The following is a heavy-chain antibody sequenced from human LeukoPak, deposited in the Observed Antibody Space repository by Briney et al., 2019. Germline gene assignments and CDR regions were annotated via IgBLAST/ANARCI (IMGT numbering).Heavy chain of an antibody. V-gene: IGHV1-2*02. CDR1: GYTFTDYY. CDR2: INPNTGDT. D-gene: IGHD6-19*01. CDR3: ARFGQWLTGSLDY. J-gene: IGHJ4*02. Sequence: ASLKVSCKASGYTFTDYYMHGVGQAPGQGLEWMAWINPNTGDTNSAQKFQGRVTMTRDTSISAAYMELSSLRSEDTAVYYCARFGQWLTGSLDYWGQGTLVTVSS.